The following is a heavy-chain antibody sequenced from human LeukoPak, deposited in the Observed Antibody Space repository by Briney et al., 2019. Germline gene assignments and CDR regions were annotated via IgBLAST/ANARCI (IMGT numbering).Heavy chain of an antibody. CDR1: GFTFSRDA. V-gene: IGHV3-23*01. CDR2: IRGSGGST. D-gene: IGHD3-3*01. CDR3: AKDSVLLFFAGAFDI. Sequence: PGGCLRLSCAASGFTFSRDAMRWVRQAPGKGVEWGSAIRGSGGSTYYADAVKGRVTISRDNSKNTLYLQMNRLRAEDTAVYYCAKDSVLLFFAGAFDIWGQGTMVTVPS. J-gene: IGHJ3*02.